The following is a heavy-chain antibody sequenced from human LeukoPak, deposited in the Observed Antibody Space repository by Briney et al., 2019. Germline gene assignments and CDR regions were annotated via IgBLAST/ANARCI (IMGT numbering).Heavy chain of an antibody. D-gene: IGHD3-22*01. CDR2: IYYSGST. J-gene: IGHJ4*02. V-gene: IGHV4-30-4*01. CDR3: ASNYYDSSGYSYYFDY. Sequence: SETLSLTCTVSGGSISSGDYYWSWIRQPPGKGLEWIGYIYYSGSTYYNPSLKSRVTISVDTSKNQFSLKLSSVTAADTAVYYCASNYYDSSGYSYYFDYWGQGTLVTVSS. CDR1: GGSISSGDYY.